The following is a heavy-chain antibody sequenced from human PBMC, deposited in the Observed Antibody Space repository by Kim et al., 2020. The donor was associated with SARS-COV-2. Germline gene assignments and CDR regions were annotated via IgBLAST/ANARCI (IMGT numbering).Heavy chain of an antibody. CDR2: ISYDGSKK. CDR3: ARNSGSYDGNYYYGMDV. V-gene: IGHV3-30*04. J-gene: IGHJ6*02. D-gene: IGHD1-26*01. Sequence: GGSLRLSCAASGFTFSSYAMHWVRQAPGKGLEWVAVISYDGSKKYYVDSVKGRFTISRDNSKNTLYLQMNSLRAEDTAVYYCARNSGSYDGNYYYGMDVWGQGTTVTVSS. CDR1: GFTFSSYA.